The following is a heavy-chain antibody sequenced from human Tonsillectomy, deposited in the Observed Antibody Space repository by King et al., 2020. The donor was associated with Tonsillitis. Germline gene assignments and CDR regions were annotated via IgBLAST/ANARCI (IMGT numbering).Heavy chain of an antibody. CDR1: GYSFTSYW. CDR3: ARLWGWGMIYFDY. D-gene: IGHD4/OR15-4a*01. CDR2: IYPGDSDT. Sequence: QLVQSGAEVKKPGESLKISCKGSGYSFTSYWIGWVRQMPGKGLCWMGGIYPGDSDTRYSPAFQGQVTISADKSIRTAYLQWSSLKASDTAMYYCARLWGWGMIYFDYWGQGTLVTVSS. J-gene: IGHJ4*02. V-gene: IGHV5-51*03.